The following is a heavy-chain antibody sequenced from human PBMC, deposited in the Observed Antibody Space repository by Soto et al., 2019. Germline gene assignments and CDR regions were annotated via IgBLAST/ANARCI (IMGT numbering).Heavy chain of an antibody. CDR1: GGTFNTYT. CDR3: ASLNNWSSGDGRIDV. V-gene: IGHV1-69*01. CDR2: IMPLYAKP. Sequence: QVQLVQSGAEENKPGSSVKVSCKASGGTFNTYTISWVRQVPGQGLEWMGGIMPLYAKPTYAQTFQGRLMIAADEHTNTLYMELSSLRSEDTALYSCASLNNWSSGDGRIDVWGRGTAVSVSS. J-gene: IGHJ6*02. D-gene: IGHD1-20*01.